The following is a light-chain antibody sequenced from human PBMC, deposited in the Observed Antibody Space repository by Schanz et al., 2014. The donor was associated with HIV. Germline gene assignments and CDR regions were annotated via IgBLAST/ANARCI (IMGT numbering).Light chain of an antibody. J-gene: IGKJ3*01. CDR2: GAS. Sequence: DIVLTQSPGTLSLSPGERATLSCRASQSVSSNLAWYQQKPGQAPRLLIYGASTRATGIPARFSGSGSGTEFTLTISSLQSEDFAVYYCQQYGSSPPTFGPGTKVDIK. CDR1: QSVSSN. V-gene: IGKV3-15*01. CDR3: QQYGSSPPT.